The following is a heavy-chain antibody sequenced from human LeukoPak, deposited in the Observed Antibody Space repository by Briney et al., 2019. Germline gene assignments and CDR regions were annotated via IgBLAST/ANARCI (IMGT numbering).Heavy chain of an antibody. V-gene: IGHV3-33*01. CDR3: ARDRWSSTSYNDY. D-gene: IGHD2-2*01. CDR2: IWYDGNNK. J-gene: IGHJ4*02. Sequence: QPGGSPRLSCAASGFTFSNYGMHWVRQAPGKGLEWVAVIWYDGNNKYYGDSVKGRFTISRDNSKNTLYLQMNSLRAEDTAVYYCARDRWSSTSYNDYWGQGTLVTVSS. CDR1: GFTFSNYG.